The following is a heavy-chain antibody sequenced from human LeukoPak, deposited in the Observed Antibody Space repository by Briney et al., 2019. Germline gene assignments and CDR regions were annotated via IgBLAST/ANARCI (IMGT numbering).Heavy chain of an antibody. J-gene: IGHJ3*02. CDR3: ARSGPGGYSYYYTFDM. Sequence: KTSETLSLTCTVSGGSIRTSSYCWGWIRQSPGKGLESIGGIYYSGSTYYNPSLKSRVTISLDTSKNQFSLKLSSVTAADAAVYYCARSGPGGYSYYYTFDMWGQGTMVTVSS. CDR2: IYYSGST. D-gene: IGHD5-18*01. CDR1: GGSIRTSSYC. V-gene: IGHV4-39*07.